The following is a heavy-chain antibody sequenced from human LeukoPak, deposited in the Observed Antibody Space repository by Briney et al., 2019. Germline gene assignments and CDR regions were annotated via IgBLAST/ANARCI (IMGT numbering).Heavy chain of an antibody. CDR1: GYTFTSYG. V-gene: IGHV1-18*01. D-gene: IGHD3-3*01. J-gene: IGHJ4*02. Sequence: ASVKVSCKAPGYTFTSYGISWVRQAPGQGLEWMGWISAYNGNTNYAQKPQGRVTMTTDTSTSTAYMELRSLRSDDTAVYYCARISPFNDFWSGYVDYWGQGTLVTVSS. CDR3: ARISPFNDFWSGYVDY. CDR2: ISAYNGNT.